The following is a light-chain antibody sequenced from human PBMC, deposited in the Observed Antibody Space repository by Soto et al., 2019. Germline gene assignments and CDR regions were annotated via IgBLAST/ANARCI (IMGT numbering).Light chain of an antibody. Sequence: DIQITQSPSSVSAFVGDRVTITCRASQGIRSWLAWYQQKPGKAPKLLIYDASTLQSGVPSRFSGRRSGTEFTLTISSLQPDDFAAYYCQQYNSYSLLTFGGGTKVDIK. CDR1: QGIRSW. V-gene: IGKV1-5*01. J-gene: IGKJ4*01. CDR2: DAS. CDR3: QQYNSYSLLT.